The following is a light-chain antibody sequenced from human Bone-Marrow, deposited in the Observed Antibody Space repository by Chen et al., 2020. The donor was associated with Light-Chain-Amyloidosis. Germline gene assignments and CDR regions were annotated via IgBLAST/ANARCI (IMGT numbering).Light chain of an antibody. CDR2: DDS. Sequence: SYVLTQPSSVSVAPGQTATIACGGKNIGSTSVHWYQQTPGEAPLLGVHDDSDRPSGIPERLSGSNSGNTATLTISRVEAGDEADYYCQVWDRSSDRPVFGGGTKLTVL. CDR3: QVWDRSSDRPV. V-gene: IGLV3-21*02. J-gene: IGLJ3*02. CDR1: NIGSTS.